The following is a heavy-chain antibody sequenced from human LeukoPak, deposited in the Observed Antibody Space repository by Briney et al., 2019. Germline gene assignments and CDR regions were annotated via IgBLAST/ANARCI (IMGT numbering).Heavy chain of an antibody. Sequence: SETLSLTCTVSGGSISSYHWSWIRQPPGKGLEWIGYIYYSGSTNYNPSLKSRVTISVDTSKNQFSLKLSSVTAADTAVYYCARHADPWYFDLWGRGTLVTVSS. V-gene: IGHV4-59*01. J-gene: IGHJ2*01. CDR2: IYYSGST. CDR3: ARHADPWYFDL. CDR1: GGSISSYH.